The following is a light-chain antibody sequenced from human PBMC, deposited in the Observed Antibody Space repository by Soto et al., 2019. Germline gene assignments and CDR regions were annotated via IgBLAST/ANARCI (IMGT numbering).Light chain of an antibody. V-gene: IGKV1-12*01. CDR2: SAS. J-gene: IGKJ4*01. CDR3: QQADTFPLT. Sequence: DIQMTQSPSSVSASVGDRVTITCRASQDINRWLTWYQQKPGKAPKLLIYSASTLQGGVPSRFSGSGPGTVFTLTISSLQPEDVATYYCQQADTFPLTFGGGTKVEIK. CDR1: QDINRW.